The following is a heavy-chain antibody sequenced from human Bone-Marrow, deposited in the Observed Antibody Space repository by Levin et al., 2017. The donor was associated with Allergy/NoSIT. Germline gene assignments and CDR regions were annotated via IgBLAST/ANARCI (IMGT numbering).Heavy chain of an antibody. D-gene: IGHD3-10*01. CDR1: GFTVSSNH. CDR2: IYSGGRG. V-gene: IGHV3-53*01. J-gene: IGHJ3*02. Sequence: PGGSLRLSCAASGFTVSSNHMSWVRQAPGKGLEWVSLIYSGGRGYYADSVRGRFTISRDNSKNTLYLQLNSLRAEDTAVYYCAIYGSGNDYSAFAIWGQGTMVTVSS. CDR3: AIYGSGNDYSAFAI.